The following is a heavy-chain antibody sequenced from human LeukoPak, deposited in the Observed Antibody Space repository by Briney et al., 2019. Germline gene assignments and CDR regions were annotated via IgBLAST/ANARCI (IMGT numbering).Heavy chain of an antibody. CDR2: ISGSGGST. D-gene: IGHD5-12*01. J-gene: IGHJ4*02. CDR3: AKDLYPARGYSDPTGDFHLPDY. CDR1: GFTFSSYA. V-gene: IGHV3-23*01. Sequence: KSGGSLRLSCAASGFTFSSYAMSWVRQAPGKGLEWVSAISGSGGSTYYADSVKGRFTISRDNSKNTLYLQMNSLRAEDTAVYYCAKDLYPARGYSDPTGDFHLPDYWGQGTLVTVSS.